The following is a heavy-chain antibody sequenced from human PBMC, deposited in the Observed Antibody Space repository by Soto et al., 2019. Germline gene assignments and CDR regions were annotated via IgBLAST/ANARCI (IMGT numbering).Heavy chain of an antibody. Sequence: GASVKVSCKASGGTFSSYAISWVRQAPGQGLEWMGGIIPIFGTANYAQKFQGRVTITADESTSTAYMELSSLRSEDTAVYYCARAQNSFTIFGVVTTPYNVWGQGTTVTVSS. CDR3: ARAQNSFTIFGVVTTPYNV. J-gene: IGHJ6*02. D-gene: IGHD3-3*01. V-gene: IGHV1-69*13. CDR1: GGTFSSYA. CDR2: IIPIFGTA.